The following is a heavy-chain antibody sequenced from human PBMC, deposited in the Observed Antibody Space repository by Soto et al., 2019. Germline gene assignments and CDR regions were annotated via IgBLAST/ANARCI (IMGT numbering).Heavy chain of an antibody. Sequence: EVQLVESGGGLVQPGGSLRLSCEASGFTFSSHSMNWVRQAPGKGLEWVSYISNSGSNIYYADSVKGRFTISRDNAKNSLYLQMNSLRDEDTAVYYCARDPYSSTTVTIFDYWVQGTLVTVSS. V-gene: IGHV3-48*02. CDR2: ISNSGSNI. J-gene: IGHJ4*02. CDR3: ARDPYSSTTVTIFDY. D-gene: IGHD4-17*01. CDR1: GFTFSSHS.